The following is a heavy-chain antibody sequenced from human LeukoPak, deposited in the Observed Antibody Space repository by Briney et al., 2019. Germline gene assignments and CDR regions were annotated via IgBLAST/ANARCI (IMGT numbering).Heavy chain of an antibody. D-gene: IGHD3-3*01. J-gene: IGHJ3*02. V-gene: IGHV3-7*01. CDR2: IKQDGSEK. CDR1: GFTFSSYW. Sequence: GGSLRLSCAASGFTFSSYWMSWVRQAPGKGLEWVANIKQDGSEKYYVDSVKGRFTISRDNAKNSLYLQMNSLRAEDTAVYYCVRDLYDFWSGSLDAFDIWGQGTMVTVSS. CDR3: VRDLYDFWSGSLDAFDI.